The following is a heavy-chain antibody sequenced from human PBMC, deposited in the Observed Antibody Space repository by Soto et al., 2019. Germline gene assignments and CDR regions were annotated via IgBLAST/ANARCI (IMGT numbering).Heavy chain of an antibody. CDR1: GYTFTSYY. J-gene: IGHJ5*02. D-gene: IGHD4-17*01. CDR2: IDPSGGST. Sequence: QVHLVQSGAEVKKPGASVKVSCKASGYTFTSYYMHWVRQAPGQGLEWMGIIDPSGGSTSYAQHFQGRVTVTRDTSTSTVYMELSSLRSEDTAVYYCARNHYSDKHPYNWFDPWGQGTLVTVSS. V-gene: IGHV1-46*01. CDR3: ARNHYSDKHPYNWFDP.